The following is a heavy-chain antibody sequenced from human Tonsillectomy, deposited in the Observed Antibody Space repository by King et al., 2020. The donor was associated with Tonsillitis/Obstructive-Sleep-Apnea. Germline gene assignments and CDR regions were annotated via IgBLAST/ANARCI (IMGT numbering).Heavy chain of an antibody. J-gene: IGHJ6*03. CDR1: GGSFSGYY. D-gene: IGHD4-11*01. Sequence: VQLQQWGAGLLKPSETLSLTCAVYGGSFSGYYWSWIRQPPGKGLEWIGEINHSGSTNYNPSLKSRVTISVDTSKNQFSLKLSSVTAADTAVYYCARGEWDDYSNYKVYYYYYMDVWGKGTTVTVSS. CDR3: ARGEWDDYSNYKVYYYYYMDV. V-gene: IGHV4-34*01. CDR2: INHSGST.